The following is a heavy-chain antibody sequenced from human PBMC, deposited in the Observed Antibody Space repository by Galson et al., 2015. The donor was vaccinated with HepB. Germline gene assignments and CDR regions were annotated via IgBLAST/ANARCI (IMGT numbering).Heavy chain of an antibody. Sequence: SLRLSCAASGFTFRSYGMHWVRQAPGKGLEWVAFISYDGSNKYYADSVKGRFTISRDNSKNTLYLQMNSLRAEDTAVYYCAKDLLEQWLVRYYYYGMDVWGQGTTVTVSS. CDR3: AKDLLEQWLVRYYYYGMDV. J-gene: IGHJ6*02. D-gene: IGHD6-19*01. CDR2: ISYDGSNK. V-gene: IGHV3-30*18. CDR1: GFTFRSYG.